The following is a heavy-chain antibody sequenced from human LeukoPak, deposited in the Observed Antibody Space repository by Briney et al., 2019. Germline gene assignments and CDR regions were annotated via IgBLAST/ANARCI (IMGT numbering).Heavy chain of an antibody. CDR3: AKEDYGDYDY. CDR1: GFTFNNYA. J-gene: IGHJ4*02. D-gene: IGHD4-17*01. CDR2: ISWNSGTI. Sequence: PGRSLRLSYAASGFTFNNYAMHWVRQAPGKGLEWVSGISWNSGTIGYADSVKGRFTISRDNAKNSLYLQMNSLRAEDTALYYCAKEDYGDYDYWGQGTLVTVSS. V-gene: IGHV3-9*01.